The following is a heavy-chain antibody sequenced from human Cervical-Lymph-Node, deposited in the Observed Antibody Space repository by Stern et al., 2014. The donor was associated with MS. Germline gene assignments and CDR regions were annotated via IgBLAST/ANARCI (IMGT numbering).Heavy chain of an antibody. CDR2: INPRGAT. CDR3: AVRYCSGGRCYSVPDV. CDR1: EYTLNNSL. D-gene: IGHD2-15*01. Sequence: VQLVESGSEVKKPGASVKVSCKASEYTLNNSLIHWVRQAPGQRPDWMAGINPRGATTYAQKVKDRVTMTTDAATSTFYMELSRLRSEDTAVYYCAVRYCSGGRCYSVPDVWGQGTTVIVSS. J-gene: IGHJ6*02. V-gene: IGHV1-46*02.